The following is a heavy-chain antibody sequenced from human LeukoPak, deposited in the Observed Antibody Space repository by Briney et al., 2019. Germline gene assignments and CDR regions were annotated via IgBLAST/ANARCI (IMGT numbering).Heavy chain of an antibody. Sequence: SETLSLTCAVYGGSFSGYYWSWIRQPPGKGLEWIGEINHSGSTNYNPSLKSRVTISVDTSKNQFSLKLSSVTAADTAVYYCASYDSSGYYSPVAFDIWGQGTMVTVSS. J-gene: IGHJ3*02. CDR2: INHSGST. D-gene: IGHD3-22*01. CDR1: GGSFSGYY. V-gene: IGHV4-34*01. CDR3: ASYDSSGYYSPVAFDI.